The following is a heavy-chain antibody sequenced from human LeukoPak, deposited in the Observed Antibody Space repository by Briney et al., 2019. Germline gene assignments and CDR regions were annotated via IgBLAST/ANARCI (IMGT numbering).Heavy chain of an antibody. V-gene: IGHV3-64D*09. CDR3: VTDKWIDH. CDR2: ININGGRT. CDR1: GFTFSSYT. J-gene: IGHJ4*02. Sequence: GGSLRLSCSVSGFTFSSYTMHWVRQAPGKGLEYVSSININGGRTYYADSVKARFTISRDNSKNMLYLQMSSLRAEDTAVYYCVTDKWIDHWGQGTLVTVAS. D-gene: IGHD2-8*01.